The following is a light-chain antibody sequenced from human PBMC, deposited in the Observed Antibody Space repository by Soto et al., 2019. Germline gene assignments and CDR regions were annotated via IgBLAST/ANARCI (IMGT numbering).Light chain of an antibody. V-gene: IGLV2-14*01. Sequence: QSVLTQPASVSGSPGQSIAISCTGTTSDVGGCNYVSWYQQHPGKVPKLLIHEVSNRPSGVSNRFSGSKSGNTASLTISGLQAEDEADYYCLSKTSTISYVFGTGTRSPS. J-gene: IGLJ1*01. CDR1: TSDVGGCNY. CDR2: EVS. CDR3: LSKTSTISYV.